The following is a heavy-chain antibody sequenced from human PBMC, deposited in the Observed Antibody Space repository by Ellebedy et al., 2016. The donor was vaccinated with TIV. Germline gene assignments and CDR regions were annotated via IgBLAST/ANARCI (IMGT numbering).Heavy chain of an antibody. V-gene: IGHV3-30*04. D-gene: IGHD2-15*01. Sequence: GGSLRLSCAASGFTFSSYAMHWVRQAPGKGLEWVAVISYDGSNKYYADSVKGRFTISRDNSKNTLYLQMNSLRAEDTAVYYCAKDRHDYQSEVVDYWGQGTLVTVSS. CDR2: ISYDGSNK. CDR3: AKDRHDYQSEVVDY. J-gene: IGHJ4*02. CDR1: GFTFSSYA.